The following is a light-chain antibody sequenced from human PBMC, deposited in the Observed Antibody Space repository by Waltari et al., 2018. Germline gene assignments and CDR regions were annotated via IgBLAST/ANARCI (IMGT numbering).Light chain of an antibody. CDR3: QQYYSTPLFT. CDR1: QSVLYSSNNKNY. CDR2: WAS. Sequence: DIVMTQSPDSLAVSLGERATINCKSSQSVLYSSNNKNYLAWYQQKPGQPPKLLISWASTRESGVPDPFSGSGSGTDFTLTISSLQAEDVAVYYCQQYYSTPLFTFGPGTKVDIK. V-gene: IGKV4-1*01. J-gene: IGKJ3*01.